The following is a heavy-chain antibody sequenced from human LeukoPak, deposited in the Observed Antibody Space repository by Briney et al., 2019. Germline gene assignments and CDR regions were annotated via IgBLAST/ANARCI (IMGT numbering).Heavy chain of an antibody. V-gene: IGHV4-34*01. D-gene: IGHD2-2*02. CDR3: ARGHIVVVPAAIPRSDWFDP. J-gene: IGHJ5*02. Sequence: SETLSLTCAVYGGSFSGYYWSWIRQPPGKGLEWIGEINHSGSTNYNPSLKSRVTISVDTSKNQFSLKLSSVTAADTAVYYCARGHIVVVPAAIPRSDWFDPWGQGTLVTVSP. CDR2: INHSGST. CDR1: GGSFSGYY.